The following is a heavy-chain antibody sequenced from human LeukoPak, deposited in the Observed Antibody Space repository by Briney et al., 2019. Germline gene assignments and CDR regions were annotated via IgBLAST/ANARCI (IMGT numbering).Heavy chain of an antibody. J-gene: IGHJ4*02. CDR2: ISGSGGST. CDR1: GFTFTSYA. V-gene: IGHV3-23*01. Sequence: GGSLGLSCAASGFTFTSYAMSWVRQAPGKGLEWVSTISGSGGSTYYADSVKGRFTISRDNSKNTLYLQMNSLRAEDTAVYYCAKVVSSQTYYFDYWGQGTLVTVSS. D-gene: IGHD2/OR15-2a*01. CDR3: AKVVSSQTYYFDY.